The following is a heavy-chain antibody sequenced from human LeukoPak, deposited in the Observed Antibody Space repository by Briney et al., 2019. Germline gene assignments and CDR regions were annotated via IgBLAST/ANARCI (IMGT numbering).Heavy chain of an antibody. V-gene: IGHV3-21*01. D-gene: IGHD3-3*01. CDR2: ISSSSSYI. J-gene: IGHJ4*02. Sequence: PGGSLRLSCAASGFTFSSYSMNWVRQAPGKGLEWVSSISSSSSYIYYADPVKGRFTISRDNAKNSLYLQMNSLRAEDTAVYYCAREVRFLEWLSSPVDYWGQGTLVTVSS. CDR1: GFTFSSYS. CDR3: AREVRFLEWLSSPVDY.